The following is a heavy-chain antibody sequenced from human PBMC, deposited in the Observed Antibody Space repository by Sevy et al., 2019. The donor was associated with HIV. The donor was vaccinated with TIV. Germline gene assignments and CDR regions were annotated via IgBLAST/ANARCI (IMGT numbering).Heavy chain of an antibody. CDR3: AKEPYDFWISYYMDV. Sequence: GGSLRLSCAASGFTFSSYAMSWVRQAPGKGLEWVSAISGSGGSTYYADSVKGRFTISRDNSKNTLYLQMNSLRAEDTAVYYRAKEPYDFWISYYMDVWGKGTTVTVSS. CDR2: ISGSGGST. V-gene: IGHV3-23*01. D-gene: IGHD3-3*01. CDR1: GFTFSSYA. J-gene: IGHJ6*03.